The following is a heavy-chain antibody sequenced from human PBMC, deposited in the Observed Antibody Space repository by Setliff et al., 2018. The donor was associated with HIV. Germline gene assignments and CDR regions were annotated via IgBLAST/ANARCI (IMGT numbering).Heavy chain of an antibody. J-gene: IGHJ6*03. CDR1: GFPFSSYG. Sequence: ASVKVSCKASGFPFSSYGISWVRQAPGQGLEWMGWISAYNGKTEYAQNFQGRVTMTTDISTSTAWTSTSTAYMELRSLRSDDTAVYYCASCMAGHYYYYMDVWRKGTTVTVS. V-gene: IGHV1-18*01. D-gene: IGHD6-19*01. CDR3: ASCMAGHYYYYMDV. CDR2: ISAYNGKT.